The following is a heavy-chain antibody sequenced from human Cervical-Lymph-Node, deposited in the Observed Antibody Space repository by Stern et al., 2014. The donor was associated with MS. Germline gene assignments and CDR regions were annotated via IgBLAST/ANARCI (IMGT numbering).Heavy chain of an antibody. CDR2: IDPVASEA. V-gene: IGHV5-51*01. Sequence: EVQLVQSGAEVKKPGGSLKISCKGSGYSFPNYWIGWVRQLPGKGLECMGIIDPVASEAGYSPSVQGQVTVSADKSTDTAYLQWNSLKVADTAMYYCARGSGRDFFDYWGQGALVTVSS. J-gene: IGHJ4*02. CDR3: ARGSGRDFFDY. D-gene: IGHD3-3*01. CDR1: GYSFPNYW.